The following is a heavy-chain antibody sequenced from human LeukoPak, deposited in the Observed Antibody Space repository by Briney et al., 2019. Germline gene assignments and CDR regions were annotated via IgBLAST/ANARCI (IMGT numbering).Heavy chain of an antibody. CDR3: ARDPQDYYDSSGYYPDESDY. CDR1: GYTFTGYY. CDR2: INPNSGGI. Sequence: GASVKVSCKASGYTFTGYYMHWVRQAPGQGLEWMGWINPNSGGINYAQKFQGRVTMARDTSISTAYMELSRLRSDDTAVYYCARDPQDYYDSSGYYPDESDYWGQGTLVTVSS. D-gene: IGHD3-22*01. J-gene: IGHJ4*02. V-gene: IGHV1-2*02.